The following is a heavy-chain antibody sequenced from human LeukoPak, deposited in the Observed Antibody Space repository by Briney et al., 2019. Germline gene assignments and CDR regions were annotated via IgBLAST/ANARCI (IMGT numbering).Heavy chain of an antibody. CDR1: GGSISSGSYY. CDR3: ASGGGILFYY. D-gene: IGHD2-21*01. V-gene: IGHV4-61*02. Sequence: PSETLSLTCTVSGGSISSGSYYWSWIRQPAGKGLEWIGRIYTSGSTNYNPSLKSRVTISVDTSKNQFSLKLSSVTAADTAVYYCASGGGILFYYWGQGTLATVSS. J-gene: IGHJ4*02. CDR2: IYTSGST.